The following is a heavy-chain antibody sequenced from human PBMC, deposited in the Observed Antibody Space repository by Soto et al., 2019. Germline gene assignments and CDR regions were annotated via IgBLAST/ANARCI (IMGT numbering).Heavy chain of an antibody. Sequence: SETLSLTCTVSGGSISSYYWSWIRQPPGKGLEWIGYIYYSGSTNYNPSLKSRVTISVDTSKNQFSLKLSSVTAADTAVYYCARGQFRDAFDIWGQGTMVTVSS. CDR1: GGSISSYY. V-gene: IGHV4-59*01. CDR3: ARGQFRDAFDI. J-gene: IGHJ3*02. CDR2: IYYSGST.